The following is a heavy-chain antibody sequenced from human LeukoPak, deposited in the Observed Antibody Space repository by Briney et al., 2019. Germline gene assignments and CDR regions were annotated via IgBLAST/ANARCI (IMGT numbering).Heavy chain of an antibody. J-gene: IGHJ4*02. CDR2: ISGSGGST. Sequence: GGSLRLSCAASGFTFSSYAMSWVRQAPGKGLEWVSAISGSGGSTYYADSVKGRFPISRDNSKNTLYLQMNSLRAEDTAVYYCANLYSSGWYMFDYWGQGTLVTVSS. V-gene: IGHV3-23*01. CDR3: ANLYSSGWYMFDY. CDR1: GFTFSSYA. D-gene: IGHD6-19*01.